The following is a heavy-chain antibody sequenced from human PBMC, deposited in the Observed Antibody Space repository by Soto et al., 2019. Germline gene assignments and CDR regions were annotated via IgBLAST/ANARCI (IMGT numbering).Heavy chain of an antibody. D-gene: IGHD4-17*01. CDR1: GFTFSGSA. J-gene: IGHJ4*02. CDR2: IRSKANSYAT. Sequence: GGSLRLSCAASGFTFSGSAMHWVRQASGKGLEWVGRIRSKANSYATAYAASVKGRFTISRDDSKNTAYLQMNSLKNEDTAVYYCTRPDLYYGDYTYWGQGTLVTVSS. V-gene: IGHV3-73*01. CDR3: TRPDLYYGDYTY.